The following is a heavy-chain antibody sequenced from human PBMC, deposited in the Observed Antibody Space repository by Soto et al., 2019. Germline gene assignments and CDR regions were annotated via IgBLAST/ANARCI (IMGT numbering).Heavy chain of an antibody. D-gene: IGHD3-16*02. Sequence: SETLSLTCTVSGGSISSYYWSWIRQPPGKGLEWIGYIYYSGSTNYNPSLKSRVTISVDTSKNQFSLKLSSVTAADTAVYYCARQRLFDFILGSYRHRQYYYYYYMDVWGKGTTVTVS. V-gene: IGHV4-59*08. CDR2: IYYSGST. CDR3: ARQRLFDFILGSYRHRQYYYYYYMDV. J-gene: IGHJ6*03. CDR1: GGSISSYY.